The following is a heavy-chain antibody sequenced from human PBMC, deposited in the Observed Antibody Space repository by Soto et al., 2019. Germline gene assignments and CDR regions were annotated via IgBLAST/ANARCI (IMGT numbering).Heavy chain of an antibody. J-gene: IGHJ4*02. V-gene: IGHV3-30*18. Sequence: LRLSCAASGFTFSSYGMHWVRQAPGKGLEWVAVISYDGSNKYYADSVKGRFTISRDNSKNTLYLQMNSLRAEDTAVYYCVKWTSSWYQFDYWGQGTLVTVSS. CDR3: VKWTSSWYQFDY. CDR1: GFTFSSYG. CDR2: ISYDGSNK. D-gene: IGHD6-13*01.